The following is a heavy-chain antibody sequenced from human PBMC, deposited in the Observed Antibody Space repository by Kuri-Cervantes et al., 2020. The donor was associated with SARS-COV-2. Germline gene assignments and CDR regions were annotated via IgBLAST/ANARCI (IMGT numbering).Heavy chain of an antibody. V-gene: IGHV4-34*01. J-gene: IGHJ4*02. CDR1: GGSLSGYY. CDR2: INHSGST. CDR3: ARVSRPYYFDY. Sequence: SQTLSLTCAVYGGSLSGYYWSWIRQPPGKGLEWIGEINHSGSTNYNPSLKSRVTISVDTSKNQFSLKLSSVTAADTAVYYCARVSRPYYFDYWGQGTLVTVSS.